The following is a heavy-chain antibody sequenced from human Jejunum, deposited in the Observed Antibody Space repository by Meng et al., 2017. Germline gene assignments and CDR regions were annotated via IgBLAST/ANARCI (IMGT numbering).Heavy chain of an antibody. V-gene: IGHV4-34*01. J-gene: IGHJ4*02. CDR2: INQNGRT. D-gene: IGHD6-19*01. CDR1: GGSFNSYF. CDR3: ARVGLGWSGFDS. Sequence: QVHLRQWGAGLLKPSETLSLTCGVYGGSFNSYFWNWIRQPPGKGLEWIGEINQNGRTNYNPSLESRVTISMDKSKKEFSLRLASVTAADTAIYYCARVGLGWSGFDSWGQGSLVTVSS.